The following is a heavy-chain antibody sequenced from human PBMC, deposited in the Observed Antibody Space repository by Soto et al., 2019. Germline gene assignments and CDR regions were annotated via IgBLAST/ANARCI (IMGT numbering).Heavy chain of an antibody. D-gene: IGHD1-7*01. V-gene: IGHV3-23*01. J-gene: IGHJ4*02. CDR2: ISGSGEST. Sequence: PGGSLRLSCAASGFTFSSCAMNWVRQAPGKGLEWVSTISGSGESTYYADSVKGRFTISRDNSKRTLYLQMNSLRAEDTAVYYCAKHRWKYDYFDSWGQGTLVTVSS. CDR1: GFTFSSCA. CDR3: AKHRWKYDYFDS.